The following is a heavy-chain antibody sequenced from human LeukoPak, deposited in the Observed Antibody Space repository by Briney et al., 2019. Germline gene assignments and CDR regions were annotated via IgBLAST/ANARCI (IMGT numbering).Heavy chain of an antibody. J-gene: IGHJ3*02. D-gene: IGHD3-3*01. Sequence: ASVKVSCKASGYTFTGYYMHWVRQAPGQGLEWMGWINPNSGGTNYAQKFQGRDTMTRDTSISTAYMELSRLRSDDMAVYYCARAPDFWSGYYTGRAFDIWGQGTMVTVSS. CDR2: INPNSGGT. V-gene: IGHV1-2*02. CDR3: ARAPDFWSGYYTGRAFDI. CDR1: GYTFTGYY.